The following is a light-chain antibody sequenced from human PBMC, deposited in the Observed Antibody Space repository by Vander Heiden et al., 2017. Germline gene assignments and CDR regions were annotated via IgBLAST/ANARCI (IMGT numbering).Light chain of an antibody. J-gene: IGKJ2*01. V-gene: IGKV1-39*01. CDR2: SAS. CDR3: QQTYRTPYT. CDR1: QSINSY. Sequence: DIQMTQSPSSLSASVGDRITITCRASQSINSYLNWYQQKPGKAPRFLISSASTLQSGVPSRFSGSGSGTDFTLTIGSLQPEDFATYDCQQTYRTPYTFGQGSKLEI.